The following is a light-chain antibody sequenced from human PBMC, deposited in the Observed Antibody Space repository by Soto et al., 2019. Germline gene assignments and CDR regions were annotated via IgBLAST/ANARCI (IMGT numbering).Light chain of an antibody. Sequence: QSARTQPASVSGSPGQSITISCNGTSSDVGGYKYVSWYQQHPGKAPKLMIYDVSNRPSGVSNRFSGSKSGNTASLTISGLQAEDEADYYCSSYTSSSTLVVFGGGTKLTVL. V-gene: IGLV2-14*01. CDR1: SSDVGGYKY. CDR2: DVS. CDR3: SSYTSSSTLVV. J-gene: IGLJ2*01.